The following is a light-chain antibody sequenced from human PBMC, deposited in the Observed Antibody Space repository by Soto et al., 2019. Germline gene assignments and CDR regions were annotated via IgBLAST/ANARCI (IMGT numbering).Light chain of an antibody. V-gene: IGKV3-20*01. J-gene: IGKJ5*01. CDR2: GAS. Sequence: EIVLTQSPDTLSLSPGERATLSCRASQSISSTHLVWYQQKPGQAPSLLIFGASSRATGIPDRFSGSGSGTDFTLTISRLEPEDFAVYYCQQYGSSPRITFGQGTRLEIK. CDR1: QSISSTH. CDR3: QQYGSSPRIT.